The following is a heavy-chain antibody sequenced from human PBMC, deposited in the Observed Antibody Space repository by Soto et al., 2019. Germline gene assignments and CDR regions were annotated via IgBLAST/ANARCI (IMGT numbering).Heavy chain of an antibody. V-gene: IGHV3-48*02. CDR1: GLTFSSYS. D-gene: IGHD3-22*01. CDR3: ARDPPSWNYDSSGYYPEYFQH. CDR2: ISSSSSTI. Sequence: GPPLRLSCAASGLTFSSYSMNWVRQGPGKGLEWVSYISSSSSTIYYADSVKARFTICRDNAKNALYLQMNRLGDEDTAVYYCARDPPSWNYDSSGYYPEYFQHWGQGTLVTVSS. J-gene: IGHJ1*01.